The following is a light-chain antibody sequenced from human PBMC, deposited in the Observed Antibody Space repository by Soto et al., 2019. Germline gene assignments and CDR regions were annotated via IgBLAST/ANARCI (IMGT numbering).Light chain of an antibody. CDR1: QSVLYSSNNKNY. CDR2: WAS. Sequence: DIVMTQSPDSLAVSLGERATINCKSSQSVLYSSNNKNYLAWYQQKPGQPPKLLIYWASTRESGVPDRLSGSGSWTDFTLTISSLQAEDVAVYYCQQYYRPWTFGQGTKVEIK. J-gene: IGKJ1*01. V-gene: IGKV4-1*01. CDR3: QQYYRPWT.